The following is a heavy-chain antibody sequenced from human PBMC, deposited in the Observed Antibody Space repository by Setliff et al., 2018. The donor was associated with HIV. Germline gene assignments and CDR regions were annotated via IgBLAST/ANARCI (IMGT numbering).Heavy chain of an antibody. CDR3: ARIFGDQGYYYGMDV. J-gene: IGHJ6*02. D-gene: IGHD3-3*01. V-gene: IGHV4-38-2*01. Sequence: PSETLSLTCAVSNYSISSAYYWGWIRHPPGKGLEWIGSIYHSGSTYYNPSLKSRVTISVDTSKNQFSLKLSSVIAADAAVYYCARIFGDQGYYYGMDVWGQGTTVTVSS. CDR2: IYHSGST. CDR1: NYSISSAYY.